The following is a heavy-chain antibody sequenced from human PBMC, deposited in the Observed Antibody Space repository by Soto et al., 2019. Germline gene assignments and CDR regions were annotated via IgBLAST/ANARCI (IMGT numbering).Heavy chain of an antibody. CDR1: GFTFSSYA. CDR2: ISGSGGST. J-gene: IGHJ4*02. D-gene: IGHD5-12*01. Sequence: PGGSLRLSCAASGFTFSSYAMSWVRQAPGKGLEWVSAISGSGGSTYYADSVKGRFTISRDNSKNTLYLQMNSLRAEDTAVYYCAKGRGRWLQFNSPGIDYWGQGTLVTVSS. CDR3: AKGRGRWLQFNSPGIDY. V-gene: IGHV3-23*01.